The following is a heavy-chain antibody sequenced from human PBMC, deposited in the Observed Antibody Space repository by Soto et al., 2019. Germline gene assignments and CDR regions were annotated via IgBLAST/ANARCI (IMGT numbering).Heavy chain of an antibody. Sequence: SETLSLTCTFSGGSISSSSYYLGWIRQPPGKGLEWIGSIYYSGSTYYNPSLKSRVTISVDTSKNQFSLKLSSVTAADTAVYYCARPHCYDPRCSFDYWGQGTLVTVSS. CDR3: ARPHCYDPRCSFDY. CDR2: IYYSGST. V-gene: IGHV4-39*01. D-gene: IGHD2-21*01. CDR1: GGSISSSSYY. J-gene: IGHJ4*02.